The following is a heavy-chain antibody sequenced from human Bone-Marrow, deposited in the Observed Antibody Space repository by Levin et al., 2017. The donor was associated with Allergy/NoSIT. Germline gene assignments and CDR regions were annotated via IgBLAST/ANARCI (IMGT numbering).Heavy chain of an antibody. J-gene: IGHJ5*02. D-gene: IGHD2-2*01. CDR1: GFTFSNAW. CDR2: IKSKTDGGTT. Sequence: GGSLRLSCAASGFTFSNAWMSWVRQAPGKGLEWVGRIKSKTDGGTTDYAAPVKGRFTISRYDSKNTLYLQMNSLKTEDTAVYYCTTEKGYCSSTSCYPQHNWFDPWGQGTLVTVSS. CDR3: TTEKGYCSSTSCYPQHNWFDP. V-gene: IGHV3-15*01.